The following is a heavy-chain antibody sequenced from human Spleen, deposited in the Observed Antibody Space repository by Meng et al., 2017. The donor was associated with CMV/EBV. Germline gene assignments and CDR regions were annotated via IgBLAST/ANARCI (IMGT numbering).Heavy chain of an antibody. J-gene: IGHJ6*02. D-gene: IGHD3-3*01. Sequence: GESLKISCAVSGYSVSTNYMSWLRQAPGKGLEWVSVIYVGGSIYYADSVKGRFTISRDSSKNTLYLQMNSLRVEDTAVYYCASLGITIFGVVIFDYYGMDVWGQGTTVTVSS. V-gene: IGHV3-53*01. CDR3: ASLGITIFGVVIFDYYGMDV. CDR1: GYSVSTNY. CDR2: IYVGGSI.